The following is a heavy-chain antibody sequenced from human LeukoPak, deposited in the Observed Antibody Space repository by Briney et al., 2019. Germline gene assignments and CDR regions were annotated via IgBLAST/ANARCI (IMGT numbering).Heavy chain of an antibody. J-gene: IGHJ4*02. V-gene: IGHV1-2*06. CDR2: INPNSGGT. CDR3: ARETIAAAGIDY. CDR1: GYTFTGYY. Sequence: ASVKVSCKASGYTFTGYYMHWVRQAPGQGLEWMGRINPNSGGTNYAQKFQGRVTMTRDTFISTAYMELSRLRSDDTAVYYCARETIAAAGIDYWGQGTLVTVSS. D-gene: IGHD6-13*01.